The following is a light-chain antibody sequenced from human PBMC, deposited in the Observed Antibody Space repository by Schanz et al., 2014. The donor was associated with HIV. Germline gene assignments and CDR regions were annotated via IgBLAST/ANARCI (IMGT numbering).Light chain of an antibody. J-gene: IGKJ1*01. CDR1: QSVSSS. CDR3: QQYNNWPAWT. CDR2: GAS. V-gene: IGKV3-15*01. Sequence: EIVLTQSPATLSVSPGERATLSCRASQSVSSSLAWYQQKPGQAPRLLIFGASNRATDIPARFSGNGSGTEFTLTISSLPSEDFAVYYCQQYNNWPAWTFGQGTKVEIK.